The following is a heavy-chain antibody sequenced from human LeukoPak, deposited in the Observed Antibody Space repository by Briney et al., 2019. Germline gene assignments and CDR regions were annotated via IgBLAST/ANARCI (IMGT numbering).Heavy chain of an antibody. CDR2: IIPIFGIA. Sequence: ASVKVSCKASGYTFTSYGISRVRQAPGQGLEWMGRIIPIFGIANYAQKFQGRVTITADKSTSTAYMELSSLRSEDTAVYYCAREGDIVVVPAAIPNWFDPWGQGTLVTVSS. J-gene: IGHJ5*02. D-gene: IGHD2-2*02. CDR1: GYTFTSYG. CDR3: AREGDIVVVPAAIPNWFDP. V-gene: IGHV1-69*04.